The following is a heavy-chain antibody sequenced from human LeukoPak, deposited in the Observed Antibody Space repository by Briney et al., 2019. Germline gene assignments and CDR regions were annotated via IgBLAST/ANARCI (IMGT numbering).Heavy chain of an antibody. CDR1: GYTFTAYY. V-gene: IGHV1-2*02. CDR3: AREVGSGWYNIDY. D-gene: IGHD6-19*01. Sequence: ASVKVSCKASGYTFTAYYMHWVRQAPGQGLEWMGWINPNSGGTNYAQRFQGRVTMTRDTSISTAYMELSGLRSDDTAVYYCAREVGSGWYNIDYWGQGTLVTVSS. J-gene: IGHJ4*02. CDR2: INPNSGGT.